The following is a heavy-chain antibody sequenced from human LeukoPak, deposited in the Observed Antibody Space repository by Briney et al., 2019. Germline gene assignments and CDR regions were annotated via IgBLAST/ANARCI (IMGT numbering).Heavy chain of an antibody. CDR2: ISYDGSNK. D-gene: IGHD6-19*01. J-gene: IGHJ3*02. Sequence: GGSLRLSCAASGFTFSSYGMHWVRQAPVKGLEWVAVISYDGSNKYYADSVKGRFTISRDNSKNTLYLQMNSLRAEDTAVYYCAKDGWTDAFDIWGQGTMVTVSS. CDR1: GFTFSSYG. CDR3: AKDGWTDAFDI. V-gene: IGHV3-30*18.